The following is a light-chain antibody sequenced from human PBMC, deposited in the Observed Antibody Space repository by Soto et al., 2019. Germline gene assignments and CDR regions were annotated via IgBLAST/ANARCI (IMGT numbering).Light chain of an antibody. CDR2: EVS. J-gene: IGLJ1*01. CDR1: SSVVGSDNL. V-gene: IGLV2-23*02. Sequence: QSALTQPASVSGSPGQSITISCTGTSSVVGSDNLVSWYPQHPGKAPKFIIYEVSQRPAGVSYRFSGSKSGNTAYLTISGLQAEDEADYYCCSYAGSITYVFGTGTKVTVL. CDR3: CSYAGSITYV.